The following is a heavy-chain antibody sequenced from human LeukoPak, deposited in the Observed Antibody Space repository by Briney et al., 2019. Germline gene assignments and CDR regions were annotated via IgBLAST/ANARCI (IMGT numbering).Heavy chain of an antibody. CDR2: INPHSGGT. D-gene: IGHD2-21*02. Sequence: ASVKVSCKASGYTFTGYYIQWVRQAPGQGLEWVGWINPHSGGTNYAQEFQGRVTMTRDTSISTAYMELSSLRPDDTAVYSCARGVTARGFYYYMDIWGNGTTVTIPS. V-gene: IGHV1-2*02. CDR3: ARGVTARGFYYYMDI. CDR1: GYTFTGYY. J-gene: IGHJ6*03.